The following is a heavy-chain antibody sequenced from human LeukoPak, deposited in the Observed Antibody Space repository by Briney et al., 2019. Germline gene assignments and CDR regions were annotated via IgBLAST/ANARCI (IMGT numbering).Heavy chain of an antibody. CDR1: GFTFSKYD. D-gene: IGHD3-3*01. V-gene: IGHV3-13*01. CDR2: IGTAGDT. CDR3: AKVVFAIRAPFDY. Sequence: GGSLRLSCVASGFTFSKYDMHWVRQVTGKRLEWVSNIGTAGDTYYPGSVRGRFTISRDNSKNTLYLQMNSLRAEDTAVYYCAKVVFAIRAPFDYWGQGTLVTVSS. J-gene: IGHJ4*02.